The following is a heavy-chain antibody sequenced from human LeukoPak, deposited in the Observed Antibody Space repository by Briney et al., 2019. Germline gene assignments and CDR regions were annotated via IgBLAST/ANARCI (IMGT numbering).Heavy chain of an antibody. D-gene: IGHD3-3*01. Sequence: GESLKISCKGSGYSFTSYWIGWVRQMPGKGLEWMGIIYPGDSDTRYSPSFQGQVTISAGKSISTAYLQWSSLKASDTAMYYCASGLITIFGVAPGAFDIWGQGTMVTVSS. CDR3: ASGLITIFGVAPGAFDI. CDR2: IYPGDSDT. J-gene: IGHJ3*02. V-gene: IGHV5-51*01. CDR1: GYSFTSYW.